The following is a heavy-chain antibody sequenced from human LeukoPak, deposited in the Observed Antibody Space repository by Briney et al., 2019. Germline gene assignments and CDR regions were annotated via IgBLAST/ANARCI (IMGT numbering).Heavy chain of an antibody. CDR2: IYTRGST. Sequence: SETLSLTCTVSGGSINNYYWSWIRQPAGKGLEWIGRIYTRGSTNYNPSLKSRVTMSVDTSKNQFSLKLSSVTAADTAVYYCARLGQRWLQLKGSYFDYWGQGTLVTVSS. CDR3: ARLGQRWLQLKGSYFDY. J-gene: IGHJ4*02. CDR1: GGSINNYY. D-gene: IGHD5-24*01. V-gene: IGHV4-4*07.